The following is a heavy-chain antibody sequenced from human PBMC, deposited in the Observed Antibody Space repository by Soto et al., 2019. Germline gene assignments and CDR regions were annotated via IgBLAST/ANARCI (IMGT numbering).Heavy chain of an antibody. CDR1: GGSFSGYY. V-gene: IGHV4-34*01. J-gene: IGHJ6*02. D-gene: IGHD3-10*01. Sequence: SETLSLTCAVYGGSFSGYYWSWIHQPPGKGLEWIGEINHSGSTNYNPSLKSRVTISVDTSKNQFSLKLSSVTAADTAVYYCARGPNSGKPMVRGVGDVWGQGTTVTVSS. CDR3: ARGPNSGKPMVRGVGDV. CDR2: INHSGST.